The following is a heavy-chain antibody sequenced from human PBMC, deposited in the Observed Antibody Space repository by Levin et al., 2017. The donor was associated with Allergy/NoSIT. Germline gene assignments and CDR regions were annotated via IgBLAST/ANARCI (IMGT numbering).Heavy chain of an antibody. CDR1: GGSISSYY. V-gene: IGHV4-59*08. CDR2: IYYSGST. Sequence: PSETLSLTCTVSGGSISSYYWSWIRQPPGKGLEWIGNIYYSGSTNYNPSLKSRVTISVDTSKNQFSLKLSSVTAADTAVYYCARQGGYYYYYGMDVWGQGTTVTVSS. J-gene: IGHJ6*02. CDR3: ARQGGYYYYYGMDV.